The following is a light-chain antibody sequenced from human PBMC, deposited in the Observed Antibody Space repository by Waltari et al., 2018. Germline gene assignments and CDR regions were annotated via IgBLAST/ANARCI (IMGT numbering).Light chain of an antibody. CDR2: KND. CDR1: NSNIGSNP. CDR3: AAWDDSPIGQV. Sequence: QSVLTQPPSASGTPGQRVTISCSGSNSNIGSNPVSWYQQFPGTAPKLLIYKNDPRSAGFPDLFSASKSGTAASLAIGGLRSEDEADYYCAAWDDSPIGQVFGGGTKVTVL. V-gene: IGLV1-47*01. J-gene: IGLJ3*02.